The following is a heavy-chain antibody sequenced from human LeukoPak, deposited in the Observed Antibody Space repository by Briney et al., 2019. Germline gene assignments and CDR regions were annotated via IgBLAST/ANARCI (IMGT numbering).Heavy chain of an antibody. V-gene: IGHV3-7*01. CDR2: IKEDGSEK. J-gene: IGHJ4*02. D-gene: IGHD2-15*01. Sequence: PGGSLRLSCASSGIIFNHYWMSWVGQVPGKGLEWVANIKEDGSEKNYVDSVRGRFTISRDNARSSLFLQMNSLRVEDTALYYCARRGWQFDSWGEGTLVTVSS. CDR3: ARRGWQFDS. CDR1: GIIFNHYW.